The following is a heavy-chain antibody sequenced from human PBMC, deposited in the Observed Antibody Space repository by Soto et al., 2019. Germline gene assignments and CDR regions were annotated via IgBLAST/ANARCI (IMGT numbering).Heavy chain of an antibody. CDR1: GTSFSGYY. Sequence: SETLSLTCAVYGTSFSGYYWTWIRQPPGKGLEWIGESNHSGSTNYNPSLKSRGTISIDTSKNQFSLNLTSVTAADTAVYYCATESSGYAASNWFDPWGQGILVTVSS. CDR2: SNHSGST. D-gene: IGHD3-22*01. CDR3: ATESSGYAASNWFDP. V-gene: IGHV4-34*01. J-gene: IGHJ5*02.